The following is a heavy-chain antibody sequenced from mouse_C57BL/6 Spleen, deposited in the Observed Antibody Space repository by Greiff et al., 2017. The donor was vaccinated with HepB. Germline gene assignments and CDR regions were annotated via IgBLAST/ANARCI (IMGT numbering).Heavy chain of an antibody. CDR3: ASLRSYYAMDY. Sequence: QVQLQQPGAELVKPGASVKLSCKASGYTFTSYWMHWVKQRPGQGLEWIGMIHPNSGSTNYNEKFKSKATLTVDKSSSTAYMQLSSLTSEDSAVYYCASLRSYYAMDYWGQGTSVTVSS. CDR1: GYTFTSYW. CDR2: IHPNSGST. J-gene: IGHJ4*01. V-gene: IGHV1-64*01.